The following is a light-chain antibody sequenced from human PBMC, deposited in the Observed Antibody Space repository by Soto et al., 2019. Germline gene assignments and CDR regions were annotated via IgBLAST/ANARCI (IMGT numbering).Light chain of an antibody. J-gene: IGKJ1*01. Sequence: DIQMTQSPSSLSASVGDRVTITCRASQSISSYLNWYQQKPGKAPKLLIYAASSLQSGVPSRFSGSGSGTEFTLTISSLQPDDFAAYYCQQSYSTPWTFGLWTKVEIK. V-gene: IGKV1-39*01. CDR1: QSISSY. CDR3: QQSYSTPWT. CDR2: AAS.